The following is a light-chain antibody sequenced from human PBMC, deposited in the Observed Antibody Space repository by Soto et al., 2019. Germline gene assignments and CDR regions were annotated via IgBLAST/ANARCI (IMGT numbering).Light chain of an antibody. V-gene: IGLV1-51*01. CDR3: GTWDSSLSAWRV. J-gene: IGLJ3*02. CDR1: SSNIGNNY. Sequence: QSVLTQPPSVSAAPGQKVTISCSGSSSNIGNNYVSWYQQLPGTAPKLLIYDNNKRPSGIPDRFSGSKSGTSATLGITGLQTGDEVDYYCGTWDSSLSAWRVFGGGTKVTVL. CDR2: DNN.